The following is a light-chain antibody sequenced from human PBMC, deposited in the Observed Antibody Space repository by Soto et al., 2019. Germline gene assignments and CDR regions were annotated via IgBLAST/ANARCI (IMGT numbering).Light chain of an antibody. V-gene: IGKV3-20*01. CDR3: QQYGSPGT. J-gene: IGKJ1*01. CDR1: QSVSSN. CDR2: GAS. Sequence: EIVITQSPATLSVSPGERATLSCRASQSVSSNLAWYQQKPGQAPRLLIYGASNRATGIPDRFSGSGSGTDFTLTIRRLEPEDFAVYYCQQYGSPGTFGQGTKLDIK.